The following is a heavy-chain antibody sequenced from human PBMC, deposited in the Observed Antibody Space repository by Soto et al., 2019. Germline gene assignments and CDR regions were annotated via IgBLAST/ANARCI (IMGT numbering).Heavy chain of an antibody. CDR1: GYTFTSYY. CDR2: INPSGRST. D-gene: IGHD3-10*01. CDR3: ARDATAPLLLWFGELLPYNWFDP. Sequence: APVKVSCKASGYTFTSYYMHWVRQAPGQGLEWMGIINPSGRSTSYAQQFQGRVTMTRHASTSTVYMERSSLRSEDTAVYYCARDATAPLLLWFGELLPYNWFDPWGQGTLVTVS. V-gene: IGHV1-46*01. J-gene: IGHJ5*02.